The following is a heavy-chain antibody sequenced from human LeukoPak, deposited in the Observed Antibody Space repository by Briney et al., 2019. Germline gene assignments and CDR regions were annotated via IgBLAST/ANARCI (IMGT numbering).Heavy chain of an antibody. CDR1: GYTFTTYG. V-gene: IGHV1-18*01. J-gene: IGHJ4*02. D-gene: IGHD3-22*01. CDR2: ISAYNNNT. CDR3: ARLHYYDSSGYYYDY. Sequence: ASVKVSCKASGYTFTTYGISWVRQAPGQGLEWMAWISAYNNNTNYAQKFQGRVTLTTDPSTSTAYMELRSLRSDDTAVYYCARLHYYDSSGYYYDYWGQGTLVTVSS.